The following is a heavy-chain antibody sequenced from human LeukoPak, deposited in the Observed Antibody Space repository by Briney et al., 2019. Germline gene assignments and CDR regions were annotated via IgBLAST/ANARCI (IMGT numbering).Heavy chain of an antibody. V-gene: IGHV4-59*01. CDR3: ARAPITMVRGVIIYYMDV. CDR1: GGSISSYY. D-gene: IGHD3-10*01. CDR2: IYYSGST. Sequence: KPSETLSLTCTVSGGSISSYYWSWIRQPPGKGLEWIGYIYYSGSTNYDPSLKSRVTISVDTSTNQFSLKLSSVTAADTAVYDCARAPITMVRGVIIYYMDVWGKGTTVTVSS. J-gene: IGHJ6*03.